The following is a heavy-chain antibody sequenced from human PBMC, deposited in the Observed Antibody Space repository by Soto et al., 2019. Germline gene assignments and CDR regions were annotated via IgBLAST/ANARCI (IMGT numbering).Heavy chain of an antibody. Sequence: GGSLRLSCAASGFTFSSYGMHWVRQAPGKGLEWVAAIWFDGSNKYYADSVKGRFTISRDNSKNTLYLQMNSLRAEDTAVYYCARGRYSYDSSGFYLDNWGQGTLVTVSS. CDR3: ARGRYSYDSSGFYLDN. CDR2: IWFDGSNK. J-gene: IGHJ4*02. CDR1: GFTFSSYG. V-gene: IGHV3-33*01. D-gene: IGHD3-22*01.